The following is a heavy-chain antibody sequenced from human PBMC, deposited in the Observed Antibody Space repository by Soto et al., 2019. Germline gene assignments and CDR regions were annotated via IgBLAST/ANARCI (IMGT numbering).Heavy chain of an antibody. CDR1: GFTVSSNY. J-gene: IGHJ4*02. D-gene: IGHD3-10*01. CDR3: VRGRYGSEIH. Sequence: EVRLVESGGGLVQPGGSLRLSCAAFGFTVSSNYMTWVRLAPGKGLEWVSLVYSGGATHYAASVKGRFTISTHSSQNTLFLQMNSLRTEGTATYYCVRGRYGSEIHWGQGTKVTVSS. CDR2: VYSGGAT. V-gene: IGHV3-53*04.